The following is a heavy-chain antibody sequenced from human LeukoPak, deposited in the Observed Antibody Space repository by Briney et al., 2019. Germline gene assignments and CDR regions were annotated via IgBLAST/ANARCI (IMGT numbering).Heavy chain of an antibody. CDR1: GFTFSTYD. Sequence: GGSLRLSCTASGFTFSTYDMNWVRQAPGKGLEWVSTVRVNGRSTYYADSVKGRFTISRDNSRNTLYLQMNSLRAEDTALYYCAKPGEPSNYFFDDWGQGALVTVSS. V-gene: IGHV3-23*01. J-gene: IGHJ4*02. D-gene: IGHD2-21*01. CDR2: VRVNGRST. CDR3: AKPGEPSNYFFDD.